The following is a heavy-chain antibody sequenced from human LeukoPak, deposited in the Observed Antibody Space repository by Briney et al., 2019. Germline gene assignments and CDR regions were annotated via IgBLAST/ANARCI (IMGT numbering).Heavy chain of an antibody. J-gene: IGHJ4*02. CDR3: ARGRAYYYDSSGYDYGY. CDR1: GYTFTSYG. D-gene: IGHD3-22*01. CDR2: ISAYNGNT. Sequence: ASVKVSCKASGYTFTSYGISWVRQAPGQGLEWMGWISAYNGNTNYAQKLQGRVTMTTDTSTSTAYMELRSLRSDDMAVYYCARGRAYYYDSSGYDYGYWGQGTLVTVSS. V-gene: IGHV1-18*03.